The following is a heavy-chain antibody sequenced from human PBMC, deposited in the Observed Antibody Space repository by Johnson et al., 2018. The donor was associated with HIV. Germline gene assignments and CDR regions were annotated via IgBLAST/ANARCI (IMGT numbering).Heavy chain of an antibody. D-gene: IGHD1-26*01. Sequence: VQLVESGGGLVQPGGSLGVSCVASGFTFSSYGMHWVRQAPAKGLEWVSGISWNSGSIGYVDSVKGRFTISRDNAKNSLYLQMNSLRAEDMALYYCAKDKGWELPARAAFDIWGQGTMVNVSS. CDR3: AKDKGWELPARAAFDI. CDR2: ISWNSGSI. CDR1: GFTFSSYG. J-gene: IGHJ3*02. V-gene: IGHV3-9*03.